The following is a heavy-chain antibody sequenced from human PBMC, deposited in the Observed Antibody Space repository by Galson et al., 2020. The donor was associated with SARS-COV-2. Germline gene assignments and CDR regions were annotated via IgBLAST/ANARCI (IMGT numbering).Heavy chain of an antibody. CDR3: ARGRGIYYYYCMDV. CDR1: GGPISSYY. D-gene: IGHD1-20*01. CDR2: IYYSGST. Sequence: SETLSLTCTVSGGPISSYYWSWIRQPPGKGLEWIGYIYYSGSTNYNPSLKSRVTISVDTSKNQFTLKLSSVTAADTAVYYCARGRGIYYYYCMDVWGQGTTVTVSS. J-gene: IGHJ6*02. V-gene: IGHV4-59*08.